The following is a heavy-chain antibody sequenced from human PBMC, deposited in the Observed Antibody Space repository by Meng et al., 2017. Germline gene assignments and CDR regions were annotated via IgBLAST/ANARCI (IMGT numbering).Heavy chain of an antibody. CDR2: RKQDGREK. V-gene: IGHV3-7*01. CDR3: ARDKYDTHCSGWYGVLNWFDP. Sequence: GESLKISCAASGFPFSSYWMSWVRQAPGKGLEWVANRKQDGREKYYVDSVKGRFTISRDNAKNSLYLQMNSLRAEDTAVYYCARDKYDTHCSGWYGVLNWFDPWGQGTLVTVSS. D-gene: IGHD6-19*01. J-gene: IGHJ5*02. CDR1: GFPFSSYW.